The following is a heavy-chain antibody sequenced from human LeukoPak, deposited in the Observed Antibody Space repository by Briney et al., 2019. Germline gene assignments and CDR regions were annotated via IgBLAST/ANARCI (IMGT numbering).Heavy chain of an antibody. V-gene: IGHV3-11*04. Sequence: GGSLRLSCAASGLTFSDYYMTWIRQAPGKGLEWVPSISGSGTTTYSADSVRGRFTVSRDNAKNSVFLYMNSLRAEDTAVYYCAIQITMIVVVPYFDYWGQGTLVTVSS. CDR2: ISGSGTTT. D-gene: IGHD3-22*01. J-gene: IGHJ4*02. CDR3: AIQITMIVVVPYFDY. CDR1: GLTFSDYY.